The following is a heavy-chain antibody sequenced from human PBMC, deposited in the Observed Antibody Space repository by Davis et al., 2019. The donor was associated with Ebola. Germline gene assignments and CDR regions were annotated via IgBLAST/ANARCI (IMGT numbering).Heavy chain of an antibody. Sequence: SETLSLTCTVSGGSISSYYWSWIRQPPGKGLEWIGYIYYSGSTNYNPSLKSRVTISVDTSKNQFSLKLSSVTAADTAVYYCAREGYDFWSGYYTPNWFDPWGQGTLVTVSS. V-gene: IGHV4-59*01. CDR2: IYYSGST. CDR1: GGSISSYY. D-gene: IGHD3-3*01. J-gene: IGHJ5*02. CDR3: AREGYDFWSGYYTPNWFDP.